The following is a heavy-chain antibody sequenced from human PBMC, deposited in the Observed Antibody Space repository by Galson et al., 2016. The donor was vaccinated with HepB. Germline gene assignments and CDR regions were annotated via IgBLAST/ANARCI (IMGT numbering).Heavy chain of an antibody. CDR2: IFYRGNT. CDR3: ATPYDILTGPVGH. Sequence: SETLSLTCTVSGGSISSSNYYWGWIRQPPGKGLECIGNIFYRGNTYYNPSLKSRVTIFVDASKNQFSLRLTSVTAADTAIYYCATPYDILTGPVGHWGRGALVTASS. J-gene: IGHJ4*02. CDR1: GGSISSSNYY. D-gene: IGHD3-9*01. V-gene: IGHV4-39*01.